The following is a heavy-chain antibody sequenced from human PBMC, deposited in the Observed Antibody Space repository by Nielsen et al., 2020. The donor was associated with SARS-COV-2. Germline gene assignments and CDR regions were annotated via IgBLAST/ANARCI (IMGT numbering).Heavy chain of an antibody. CDR2: ISSSGSYT. V-gene: IGHV3-11*03. CDR1: GFMVSDSY. D-gene: IGHD6-19*01. J-gene: IGHJ4*02. CDR3: AKRSGYTSGWYGDY. Sequence: GGSLRLSCAASGFMVSDSYMSWIRQTPGKGLEWISYISSSGSYTNYADSVKGRFTISRDNGKNSLYLQMNSLRAEDTAVYYCAKRSGYTSGWYGDYWGQGTLVTVSS.